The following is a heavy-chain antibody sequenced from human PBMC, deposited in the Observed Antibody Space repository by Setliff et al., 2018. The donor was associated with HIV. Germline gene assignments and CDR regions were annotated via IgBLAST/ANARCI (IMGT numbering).Heavy chain of an antibody. CDR3: VRNYEWALGT. V-gene: IGHV4-4*01. CDR2: VCQRGGT. D-gene: IGHD3-3*01. J-gene: IGHJ5*02. CDR1: GDSINTPHC. Sequence: LSLTCAVSGDSINTPHCWSWVRQSLEKGLEWIGEVCQRGGTNYNPFLWSRASISMDKPRNYFSLEMASMTAADTAVYFCVRNYEWALGTWGQGLWVTVSS.